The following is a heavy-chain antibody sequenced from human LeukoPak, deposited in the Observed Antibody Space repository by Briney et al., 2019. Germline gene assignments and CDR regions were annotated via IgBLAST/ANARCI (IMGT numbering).Heavy chain of an antibody. CDR2: IYYSGST. V-gene: IGHV4-30-4*01. J-gene: IGHJ4*02. D-gene: IGHD3-3*01. CDR1: GGSISSGDYY. Sequence: PSETLSLTCTVSGGSISSGDYYWSWIRQPPGKGLEWIGYIYYSGSTYYNPSLKSRVTISVDTSKNQFSLKLSSVTAADTAVYYCASHDFWSGYIGYWGQGTLVTVSS. CDR3: ASHDFWSGYIGY.